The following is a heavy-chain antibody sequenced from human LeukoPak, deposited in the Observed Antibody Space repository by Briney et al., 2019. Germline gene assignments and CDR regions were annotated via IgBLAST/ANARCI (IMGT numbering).Heavy chain of an antibody. CDR1: GGSFSGYY. CDR3: ARRYCSSTSCYAGQRFDY. Sequence: PSETLSLTCAVYGGSFSGYYWSWIRQPPGKGLEWIGEINHSGSTNYNPSLKSRVTISVDTSKNQFSLKLSSVTAADTAVYYCARRYCSSTSCYAGQRFDYWGQGTLVTVSS. J-gene: IGHJ4*02. V-gene: IGHV4-34*01. D-gene: IGHD2-2*01. CDR2: INHSGST.